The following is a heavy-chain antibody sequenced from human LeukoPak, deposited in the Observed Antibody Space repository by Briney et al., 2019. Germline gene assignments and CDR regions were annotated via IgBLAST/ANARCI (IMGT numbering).Heavy chain of an antibody. Sequence: GGSLRLSCAASGFTFSSYAMTWVRQAPGKGLEWVSSISGTGGSTFYADSVKGRFTISRDNSKNTLYLQMNSLRAEDTAVYYCARGSRTIELGDDYWGQGTLVTVSS. CDR2: ISGTGGST. J-gene: IGHJ4*02. CDR3: ARGSRTIELGDDY. D-gene: IGHD5-24*01. V-gene: IGHV3-23*01. CDR1: GFTFSSYA.